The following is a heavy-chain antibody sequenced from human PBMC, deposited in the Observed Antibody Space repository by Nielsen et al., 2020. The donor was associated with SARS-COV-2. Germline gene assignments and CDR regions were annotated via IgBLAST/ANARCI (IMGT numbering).Heavy chain of an antibody. CDR1: GGSISGDY. Sequence: SETLSLTCSVSGGSISGDYWSWIRQSPRKGLEWIGFIYYSGSTNYNPSLKSRVTISVDTSKNQFSLKLSSVTAADTAVYYCARHVAIAAVSYYFDYWHPGTLVTFSS. CDR2: IYYSGST. CDR3: ARHVAIAAVSYYFDY. V-gene: IGHV4-59*08. J-gene: IGHJ4*01. D-gene: IGHD6-13*01.